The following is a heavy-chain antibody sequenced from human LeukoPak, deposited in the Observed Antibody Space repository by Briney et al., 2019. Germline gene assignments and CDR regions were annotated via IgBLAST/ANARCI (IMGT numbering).Heavy chain of an antibody. CDR2: IYYSGST. Sequence: SETLSLTCTVSGGSIGSYYWSWIRQPPGKGLEWIGYIYYSGSTNYNPSLKSRVTISVDTSKNQFSLKLSSVTAADTAVYYCARFFRADCSGGSCYEDWFDPWGQGTLVTVSS. J-gene: IGHJ5*02. D-gene: IGHD2-15*01. CDR1: GGSIGSYY. CDR3: ARFFRADCSGGSCYEDWFDP. V-gene: IGHV4-59*08.